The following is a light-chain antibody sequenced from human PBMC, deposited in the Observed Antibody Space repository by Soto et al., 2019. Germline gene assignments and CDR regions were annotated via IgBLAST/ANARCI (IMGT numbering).Light chain of an antibody. Sequence: DIQMTQSLSTLSASVGDRVTITCRASQSVGSWLAWYQQKPGKAPKLLIYKASRLESGVPSRFSGSESGTEFTLTISNLQPDDFAAYYCQQYHKFWTFGQGTKVDIK. CDR1: QSVGSW. CDR2: KAS. CDR3: QQYHKFWT. J-gene: IGKJ1*01. V-gene: IGKV1-5*03.